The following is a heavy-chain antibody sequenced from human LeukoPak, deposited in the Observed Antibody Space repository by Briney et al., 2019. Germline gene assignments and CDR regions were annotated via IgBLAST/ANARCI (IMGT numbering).Heavy chain of an antibody. J-gene: IGHJ5*02. CDR2: FDPEDGET. Sequence: GASVKVSCKVSGYTLTELSMHWVRQAPGKGLEWMGGFDPEDGETIYAQKFQGRVTMTEDTSTDTAYMELSSLRSEDTAVYYCARALSVYSSSSQSRNWFDPWGQGTLVTVSS. CDR3: ARALSVYSSSSQSRNWFDP. D-gene: IGHD6-6*01. CDR1: GYTLTELS. V-gene: IGHV1-24*01.